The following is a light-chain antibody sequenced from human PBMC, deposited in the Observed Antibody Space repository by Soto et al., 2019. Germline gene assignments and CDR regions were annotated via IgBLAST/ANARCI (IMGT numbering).Light chain of an antibody. CDR1: SGHSSYA. CDR3: QTWGTAIRV. CDR2: LNSDGTH. Sequence: QLVLTQSPSASASLGASVKLTCTLSSGHSSYAIAWHQQQPEEGPRYLMKLNSDGTHSKGDGIPDRFSGSSSGAERYLTISSLQSEDEADYYCQTWGTAIRVFGGGTQLTVL. V-gene: IGLV4-69*01. J-gene: IGLJ3*02.